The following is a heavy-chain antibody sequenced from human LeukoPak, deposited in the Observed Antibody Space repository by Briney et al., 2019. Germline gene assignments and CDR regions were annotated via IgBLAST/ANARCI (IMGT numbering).Heavy chain of an antibody. D-gene: IGHD2-15*01. CDR1: GFTFSSYG. Sequence: PGGSLRLSCAASGFTFSSYGMYWVRQAPGKGLEWVAFIRYDGSNKYYADSVKGRFTISRDNSGNTLYLQMNTLRAEDTAVYFCAKSPVSSCRGSFCYPFDYWGQGNLVTVSS. V-gene: IGHV3-30*02. CDR3: AKSPVSSCRGSFCYPFDY. CDR2: IRYDGSNK. J-gene: IGHJ4*02.